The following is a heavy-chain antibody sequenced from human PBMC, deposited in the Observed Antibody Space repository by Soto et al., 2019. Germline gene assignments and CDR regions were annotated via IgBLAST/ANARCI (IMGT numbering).Heavy chain of an antibody. CDR2: ISWDGGST. J-gene: IGHJ4*02. CDR3: AKGPGVVVIDYVFDY. D-gene: IGHD3-22*01. CDR1: GFTFDDYT. Sequence: GSLRLSCAASGFTFDDYTMHWVRQAPGKGLEWVSLISWDGGSTYYADSVKGRSTISRDNSKNSLYLQMNSLRTEDTALYYCAKGPGVVVIDYVFDYWGQGTLVTVSS. V-gene: IGHV3-43*01.